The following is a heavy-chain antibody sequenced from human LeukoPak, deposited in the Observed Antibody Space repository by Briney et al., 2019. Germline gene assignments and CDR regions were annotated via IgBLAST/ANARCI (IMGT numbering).Heavy chain of an antibody. CDR1: GGSISSSSYC. V-gene: IGHV4-39*07. CDR2: IYYSGST. D-gene: IGHD3-10*01. CDR3: ARDGLWFGELYY. J-gene: IGHJ4*02. Sequence: PSETLSLTCTVSGGSISSSSYCWGWIRQPPGKGLEWIGSIYYSGSTYYNPSLKSRVTISVDTSKNQFSLRLSSVTAADTAVYYCARDGLWFGELYYWGQGTLVTVSS.